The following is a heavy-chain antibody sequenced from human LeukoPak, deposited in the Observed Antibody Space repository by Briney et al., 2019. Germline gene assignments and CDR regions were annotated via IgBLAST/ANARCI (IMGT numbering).Heavy chain of an antibody. CDR3: ATDFYGDTYWYFDL. CDR2: FDPEDGET. D-gene: IGHD4-17*01. V-gene: IGHV1-24*01. CDR1: GYTITELS. Sequence: ASVKVSCKVSGYTITELSMHWVRQPPGKGLEWMGGFDPEDGETIYAQKFQGRVTMTEDTSTDTAYMELSSRRSEDTAVYYCATDFYGDTYWYFDLWGRGTLVTVSS. J-gene: IGHJ2*01.